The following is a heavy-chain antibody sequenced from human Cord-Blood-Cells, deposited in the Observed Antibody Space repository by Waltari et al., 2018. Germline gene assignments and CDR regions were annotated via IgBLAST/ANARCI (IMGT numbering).Heavy chain of an antibody. Sequence: QVQLQESGPGLVKPSGTLSLTCAVSGGSISSSNWWSWVRQPPGKGLEWIGEIYHSGSTNYNPSLKSRVTISVAKSKNQFSLKLSSVTAADTAVYYCARGFGYYYGSGSYLGAFDIWGQGTMVTVSS. CDR3: ARGFGYYYGSGSYLGAFDI. J-gene: IGHJ3*02. CDR1: GGSISSSNW. CDR2: IYHSGST. V-gene: IGHV4-4*02. D-gene: IGHD3-10*01.